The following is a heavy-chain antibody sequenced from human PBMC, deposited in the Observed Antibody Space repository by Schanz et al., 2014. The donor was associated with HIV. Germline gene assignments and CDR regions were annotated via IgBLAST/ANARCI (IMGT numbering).Heavy chain of an antibody. J-gene: IGHJ6*02. CDR2: IIPLFGTT. CDR1: GGTFYSYA. V-gene: IGHV1-69*01. CDR3: ARRGGGDYFPTDVTPYYYYGLDV. Sequence: QVQLVQSGAEVKKPGSSMKVSCKASGGTFYSYAISWVRQAPGQGLEWMGGIIPLFGTTNFAQKFQGGVNFTADESTSTAYMELSSLRSEDTAVYYCARRGGGDYFPTDVTPYYYYGLDVWGPGTTVTVSS. D-gene: IGHD4-17*01.